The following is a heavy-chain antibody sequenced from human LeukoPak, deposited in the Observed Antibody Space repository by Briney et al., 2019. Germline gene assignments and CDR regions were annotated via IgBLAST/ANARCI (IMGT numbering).Heavy chain of an antibody. CDR2: IYYSGST. D-gene: IGHD4-17*01. J-gene: IGHJ4*02. CDR3: ARGHYGDYVEAAFDY. Sequence: SQTLSLTCTVSGGSISSGGYYWSWIRQHPGKGLEWIGYIYYSGSTYYNPSLKSRVTISVDTFKNQFSLKLSSVTAADTAVYYCARGHYGDYVEAAFDYWGQGTLVTVSS. V-gene: IGHV4-31*03. CDR1: GGSISSGGYY.